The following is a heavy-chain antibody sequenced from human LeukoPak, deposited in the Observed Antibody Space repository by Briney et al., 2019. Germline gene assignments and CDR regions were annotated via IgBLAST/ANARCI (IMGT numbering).Heavy chain of an antibody. V-gene: IGHV1-2*02. Sequence: ASVKVSCKASGYTFTGYYMHWVRQAPGQGLEWMGWINPNSGGTNYAQKFQGRVTMTRDTSISTAYMELSRLRSDDTAVYYCARDVNLCSGGSCYPNWFDPWGQGTLVTVSS. CDR2: INPNSGGT. CDR1: GYTFTGYY. J-gene: IGHJ5*02. D-gene: IGHD2-15*01. CDR3: ARDVNLCSGGSCYPNWFDP.